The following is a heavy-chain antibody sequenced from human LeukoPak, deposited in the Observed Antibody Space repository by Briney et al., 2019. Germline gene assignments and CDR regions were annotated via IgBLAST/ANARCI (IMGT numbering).Heavy chain of an antibody. CDR1: GGSISSYY. J-gene: IGHJ4*02. V-gene: IGHV4-4*07. CDR3: ARFGSGWWYNDY. D-gene: IGHD6-19*01. Sequence: PSETLSLTCTVSGGSISSYYWSWIRQPAGKGLEWIGRIHTSGSTNYSPSLKSRVTMSIDTSKNQFSLKLSSVTAADTAVYYCARFGSGWWYNDYWGQGTLVTVSS. CDR2: IHTSGST.